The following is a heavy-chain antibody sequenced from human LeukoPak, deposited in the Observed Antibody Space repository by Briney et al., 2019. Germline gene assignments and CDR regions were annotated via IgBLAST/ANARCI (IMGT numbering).Heavy chain of an antibody. V-gene: IGHV3-9*01. J-gene: IGHJ4*02. CDR2: ISWNSANM. D-gene: IGHD3-10*01. Sequence: GGSLRLSCAASGFTFDDYAMHWVRQAPGKGLEWVSGISWNSANMVYEDSVKGRFTISRDNAKNSLYLQMNSLRAEDTAVYYCARDLSGTSDYWGQGTLVTVSS. CDR1: GFTFDDYA. CDR3: ARDLSGTSDY.